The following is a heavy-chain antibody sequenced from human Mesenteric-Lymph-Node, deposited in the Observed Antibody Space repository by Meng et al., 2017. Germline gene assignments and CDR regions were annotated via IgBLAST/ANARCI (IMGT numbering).Heavy chain of an antibody. CDR3: ARGLNYYGSGSYRYYYGMDV. J-gene: IGHJ6*02. CDR2: INHSGST. V-gene: IGHV4-34*01. CDR1: GGSFSGYY. Sequence: SETLSLTCAVYGGSFSGYYWSWIRQPPGKGLEWIGEINHSGSTNYNPSLKSRVTISVDTSKNQFSLKLSSVTAADTAVYYCARGLNYYGSGSYRYYYGMDVWGQGTMVTVSS. D-gene: IGHD3-10*01.